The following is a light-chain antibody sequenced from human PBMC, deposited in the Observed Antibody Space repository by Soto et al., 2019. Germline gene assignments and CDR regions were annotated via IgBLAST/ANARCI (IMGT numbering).Light chain of an antibody. CDR1: QGIRND. Sequence: AIQITPSPSSLSATVGGRVTIPCPASQGIRNDLGWYQQKPGKAPKLLIYAASSLQSGVPSRFSGSGSGTDFTLAISSLQPEDFATYYCLQDHNYPWTFGQGTKVNIK. J-gene: IGKJ1*01. V-gene: IGKV1-6*01. CDR3: LQDHNYPWT. CDR2: AAS.